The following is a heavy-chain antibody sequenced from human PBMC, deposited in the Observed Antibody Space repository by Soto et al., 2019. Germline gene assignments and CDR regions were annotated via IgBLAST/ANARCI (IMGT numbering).Heavy chain of an antibody. V-gene: IGHV4-59*01. CDR1: GGSISRYY. J-gene: IGHJ6*02. CDR2: LYNTGST. Sequence: PETLSLTCTVSGGSISRYYWSWIRQPPGKGLEWIGYLYNTGSTIYNPSLESRVTISVDTSKNQFSLKLNSVTAADTAVYYCARHNYDSSGTAVDVWGQGTTVTVSS. D-gene: IGHD3-22*01. CDR3: ARHNYDSSGTAVDV.